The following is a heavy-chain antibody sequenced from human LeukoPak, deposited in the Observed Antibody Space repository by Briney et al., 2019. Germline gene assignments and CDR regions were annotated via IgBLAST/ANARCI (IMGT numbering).Heavy chain of an antibody. Sequence: ASVKVSCKASGYTFTSYDINWVRQATGQGLEWMGWMDPNSGNTGYAQKFQGRVTMTRNTSISTAYMELSSLRSEDTAVYYCASAPRSEYYYYYGMDVWGQGTTVTVSS. V-gene: IGHV1-8*01. CDR1: GYTFTSYD. CDR2: MDPNSGNT. D-gene: IGHD3-10*01. J-gene: IGHJ6*02. CDR3: ASAPRSEYYYYYGMDV.